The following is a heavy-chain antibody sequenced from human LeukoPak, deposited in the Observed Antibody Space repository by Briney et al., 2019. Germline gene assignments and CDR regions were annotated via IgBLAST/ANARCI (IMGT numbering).Heavy chain of an antibody. CDR3: ARATVARDTASDY. Sequence: KSGGSLRLSCAASGFTFSSYSMNSVRQAPGKGLEWVSSISSSSSYIYYADSVKGRFTISRDNAKNSLYLQMNSLRAEDTAVYYCARATVARDTASDYWGQGTLVTVSS. CDR1: GFTFSSYS. D-gene: IGHD4-23*01. CDR2: ISSSSSYI. V-gene: IGHV3-21*01. J-gene: IGHJ4*02.